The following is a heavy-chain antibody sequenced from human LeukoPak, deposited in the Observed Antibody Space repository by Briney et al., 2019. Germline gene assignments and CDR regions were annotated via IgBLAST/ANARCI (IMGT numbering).Heavy chain of an antibody. D-gene: IGHD6-13*01. CDR3: AKFRGSSSWYGGDYFDY. V-gene: IGHV3-74*01. Sequence: GGSLRLSCAASGFTFSNYWMHWVRQAPEKGLVGVAHITADGSNAYYAASVEGRFTISRDNSKNTLYLQMNSLRAEDTAVYYCAKFRGSSSWYGGDYFDYWGQGTLVTVSS. J-gene: IGHJ4*02. CDR1: GFTFSNYW. CDR2: ITADGSNA.